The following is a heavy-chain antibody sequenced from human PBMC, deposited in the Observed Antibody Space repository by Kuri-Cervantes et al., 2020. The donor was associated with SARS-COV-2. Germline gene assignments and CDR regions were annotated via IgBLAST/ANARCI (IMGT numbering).Heavy chain of an antibody. CDR1: GITFSSYA. D-gene: IGHD1-26*01. V-gene: IGHV3-48*01. CDR3: TRWRVGAKT. Sequence: GESLKISCAASGITFSSYAMNWVRQTPGKGLEWVSYISSTGDTIYYADSVKGRFTISRDNAKNSLYLQMNSLRAEDTAVYYCTRWRVGAKTWGQGALVTVSS. CDR2: ISSTGDTI. J-gene: IGHJ4*02.